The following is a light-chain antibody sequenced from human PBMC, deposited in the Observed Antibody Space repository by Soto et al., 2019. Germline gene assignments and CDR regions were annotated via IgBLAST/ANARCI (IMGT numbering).Light chain of an antibody. J-gene: IGKJ1*01. CDR3: QTYHGVAWA. Sequence: DIQMTQTPSSLSASVGDSVTLTCRASQDIRYYLAWYQQKPGKVPNLLIYAASTLQSGVPYRFSGSGSGTDFTLTINRLQPEEDATYYCQTYHGVAWAFGQGTKVEIK. CDR1: QDIRYY. V-gene: IGKV1-27*01. CDR2: AAS.